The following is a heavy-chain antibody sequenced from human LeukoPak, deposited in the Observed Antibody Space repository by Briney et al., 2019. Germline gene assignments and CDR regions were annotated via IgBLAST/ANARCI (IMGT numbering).Heavy chain of an antibody. D-gene: IGHD3-22*01. CDR2: IKSDGST. CDR3: ARAPSEIGGYYPEYFRH. J-gene: IGHJ1*01. V-gene: IGHV3-74*01. CDR1: GFTFSSYW. Sequence: PSGGSLRLSCGASGFTFSSYWMHWARQAPGKGLMWVSRIKSDGSTNYADSVKGRFTISRDNAKNTLSLQMNSLRAEDTGVYYCARAPSEIGGYYPEYFRHWGQGTLVTVSS.